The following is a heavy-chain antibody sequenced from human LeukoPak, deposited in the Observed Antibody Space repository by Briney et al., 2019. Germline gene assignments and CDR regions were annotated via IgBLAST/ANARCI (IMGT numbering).Heavy chain of an antibody. V-gene: IGHV4-59*01. J-gene: IGHJ4*02. CDR3: ARGYDYVWGSYRPISDY. D-gene: IGHD3-16*02. CDR1: GGSISSYY. CDR2: IYYSGST. Sequence: SETLSLTCTVSGGSISSYYWSWIRQPPGKGLEWIGYIYYSGSTNYNPSLKSRVTISVDTSKNQFSLKLSSVTAADTAVYYCARGYDYVWGSYRPISDYWGQGTLVTVSS.